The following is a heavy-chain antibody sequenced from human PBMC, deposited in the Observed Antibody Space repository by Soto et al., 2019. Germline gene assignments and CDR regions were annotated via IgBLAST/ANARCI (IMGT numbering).Heavy chain of an antibody. Sequence: ASVKVSCKASGGTFSSYAISWVRQAPGQGLEWMGGIIPIFGTANYAQKFQGRVTITADESTSTAYMELSSLRSEDTAVYYCARGIAARPSGWFDPWGQGTLVTVSS. CDR1: GGTFSSYA. D-gene: IGHD6-6*01. CDR2: IIPIFGTA. J-gene: IGHJ5*02. V-gene: IGHV1-69*13. CDR3: ARGIAARPSGWFDP.